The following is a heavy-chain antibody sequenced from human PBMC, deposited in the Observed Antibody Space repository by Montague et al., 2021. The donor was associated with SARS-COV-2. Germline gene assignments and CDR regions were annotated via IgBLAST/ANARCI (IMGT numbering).Heavy chain of an antibody. J-gene: IGHJ4*02. Sequence: SETLSLTCTVAGGSISSSYYCWGWLRQPPGKGLEWIGSLFYSGSSFYTPTLKSRVTISVDTSKNQFSLRLSSATAADTAVYYCVAEWLAIYYFDFWGQGTLVTVSS. V-gene: IGHV4-39*01. CDR1: GGSISSSYYC. D-gene: IGHD6-19*01. CDR2: LFYSGSS. CDR3: VAEWLAIYYFDF.